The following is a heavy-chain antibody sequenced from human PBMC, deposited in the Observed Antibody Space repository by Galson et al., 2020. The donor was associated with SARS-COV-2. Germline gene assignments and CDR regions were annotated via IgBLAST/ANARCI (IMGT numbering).Heavy chain of an antibody. Sequence: GESLKISCAASGFTFSSYGMHWVRQAPGKGLEWVAVISYDGSNKYYADSVKGRFTISRDNSKNTLYLQMNSLRAEDTAVYYCAKAFTYYYDSSGYFGRRDVDYWGQGTLVTVSS. J-gene: IGHJ4*02. CDR2: ISYDGSNK. V-gene: IGHV3-30*18. D-gene: IGHD3-22*01. CDR1: GFTFSSYG. CDR3: AKAFTYYYDSSGYFGRRDVDY.